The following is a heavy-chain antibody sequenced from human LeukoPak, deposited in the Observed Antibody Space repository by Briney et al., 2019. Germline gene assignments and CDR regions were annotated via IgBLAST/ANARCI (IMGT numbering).Heavy chain of an antibody. Sequence: SETLSLTGTVSGGSISSYYWSWIRQPPGKGLEWIGYIYYSGSTNYNPSLKSRVTISVDTSKNQFSLKLSSVTAADTAVYYCARIDTYCSGGSCTIYYFDYWGQGTLVTVSS. CDR3: ARIDTYCSGGSCTIYYFDY. V-gene: IGHV4-59*08. D-gene: IGHD2-15*01. CDR2: IYYSGST. CDR1: GGSISSYY. J-gene: IGHJ4*02.